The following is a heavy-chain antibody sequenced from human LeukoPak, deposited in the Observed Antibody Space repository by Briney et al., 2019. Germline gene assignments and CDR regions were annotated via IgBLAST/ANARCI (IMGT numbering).Heavy chain of an antibody. Sequence: PGGSLRLSCAASGFTFSTYGMHWVRQAPGKGLEWVAGISYAGNEKYYTKSVKGRFTISRDNSKKTLYLQMNSLRVEDTAVYYCAKDILGSPSADWGQGTLVTVSS. CDR1: GFTFSTYG. D-gene: IGHD2-2*01. J-gene: IGHJ4*02. CDR3: AKDILGSPSAD. CDR2: ISYAGNEK. V-gene: IGHV3-30*18.